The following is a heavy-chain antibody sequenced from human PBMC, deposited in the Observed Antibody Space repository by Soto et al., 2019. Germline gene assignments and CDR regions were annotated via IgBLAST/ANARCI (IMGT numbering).Heavy chain of an antibody. J-gene: IGHJ6*03. CDR3: ARDRYYYGSGSYGRTYYYYMDV. CDR2: ISSNGGST. CDR1: GFTFSSYA. Sequence: GGSLRLSCAASGFTFSSYAMHWVRQAPGKGLEYVSAISSNGGSTYYANSVKGRFTISRDNSKNTLYLQMGSLGAEDMAVYYCARDRYYYGSGSYGRTYYYYMDVWGKGTTVTVSS. V-gene: IGHV3-64*01. D-gene: IGHD3-10*01.